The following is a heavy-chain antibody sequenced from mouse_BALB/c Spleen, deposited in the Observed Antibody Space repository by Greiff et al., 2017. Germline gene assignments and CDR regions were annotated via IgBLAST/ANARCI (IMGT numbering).Heavy chain of an antibody. CDR2: IWGDGST. Sequence: VKLVESGPGLVAPSQSLSITCTVSGFSLTGYGVNWVRQPPGKGLEWLGMIWGDGSTDYNSALKSRLSISKDNSKSQVFLKMNSLQTDDTARYYCAREVIYYGYDGYAMDYWGQGTSVTVSS. J-gene: IGHJ4*01. D-gene: IGHD2-2*01. V-gene: IGHV2-6-7*01. CDR3: AREVIYYGYDGYAMDY. CDR1: GFSLTGYG.